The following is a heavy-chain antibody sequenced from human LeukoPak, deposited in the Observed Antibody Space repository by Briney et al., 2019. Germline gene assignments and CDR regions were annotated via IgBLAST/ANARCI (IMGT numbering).Heavy chain of an antibody. Sequence: ASVKVSCKASGYTFTSYYMHWVRQAPGQGLEWMGIINPSGGSTSYAQKFQGRVTMTRDTSTSTVYMELSSLRSEDTAVYYCARHPLGYCSSTSCRGYYYYGMDVWGQGTTVTVSS. CDR3: ARHPLGYCSSTSCRGYYYYGMDV. J-gene: IGHJ6*02. D-gene: IGHD2-2*01. V-gene: IGHV1-46*01. CDR1: GYTFTSYY. CDR2: INPSGGST.